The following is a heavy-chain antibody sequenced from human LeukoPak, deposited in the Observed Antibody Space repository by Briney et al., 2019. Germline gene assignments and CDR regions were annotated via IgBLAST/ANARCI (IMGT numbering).Heavy chain of an antibody. D-gene: IGHD1-26*01. Sequence: GGSLRLSCVASAFTFRNSWMSWARQVPGKGLEWVDNIEQDGREKSYAETVKGRFTISRDNGKYSLYLEMNSLRAEDTAVYFCARERQGSSYYDGKESFDYWGQGTLVTVSA. V-gene: IGHV3-7*01. CDR3: ARERQGSSYYDGKESFDY. CDR1: AFTFRNSW. CDR2: IEQDGREK. J-gene: IGHJ4*02.